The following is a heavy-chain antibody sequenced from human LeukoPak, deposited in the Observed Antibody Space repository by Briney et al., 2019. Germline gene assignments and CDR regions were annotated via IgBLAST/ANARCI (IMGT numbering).Heavy chain of an antibody. Sequence: PGGSLRLSCVASGFTFSSYWMHWVRQAPGKGLVWVSRISSDGYSTSYADSVKGRFTISRDNAKNTVYLQMNSLRAEDTAVYYCARDRRGYSGYDPGWFDPWGQGTLVTVSS. CDR1: GFTFSSYW. D-gene: IGHD5-12*01. CDR2: ISSDGYST. CDR3: ARDRRGYSGYDPGWFDP. J-gene: IGHJ5*02. V-gene: IGHV3-74*01.